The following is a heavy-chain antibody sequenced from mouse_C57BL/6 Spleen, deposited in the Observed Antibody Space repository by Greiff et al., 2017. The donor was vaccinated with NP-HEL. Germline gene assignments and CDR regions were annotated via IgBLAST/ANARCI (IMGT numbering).Heavy chain of an antibody. V-gene: IGHV1-72*01. CDR3: ARAYYDALGFDV. CDR1: GYTFTSYW. CDR2: IGPNSGGT. D-gene: IGHD2-4*01. Sequence: VQLQESGAELVKPGASVKLSCKASGYTFTSYWMHWVKQRPGRGLEWIGRIGPNSGGTKYNEKFKSKATLTVDKPSSTAYMQLSSLTSEDSAVYYCARAYYDALGFDVWGTGTTVTVSS. J-gene: IGHJ1*03.